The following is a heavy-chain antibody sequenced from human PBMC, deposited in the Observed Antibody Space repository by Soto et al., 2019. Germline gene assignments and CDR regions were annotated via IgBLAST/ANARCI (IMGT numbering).Heavy chain of an antibody. CDR3: AKADDFWSGYHIYYYYGMDV. D-gene: IGHD3-3*01. CDR2: ISGSGGRT. CDR1: GFTFSSYT. J-gene: IGHJ6*02. V-gene: IGHV3-23*01. Sequence: GGSLRLSCAASGFTFSSYTMSWVRQAPGTVLEWVSGISGSGGRTYYADSVKGRFTISRDKSKHTLYLQMNSLRAEDTAVYYCAKADDFWSGYHIYYYYGMDVWGQGTKVTVTS.